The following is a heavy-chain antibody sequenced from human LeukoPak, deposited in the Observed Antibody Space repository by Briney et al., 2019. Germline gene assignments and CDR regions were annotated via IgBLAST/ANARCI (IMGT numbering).Heavy chain of an antibody. V-gene: IGHV4-4*07. Sequence: SGTLSLTCTVSGGSISSYYWSWIRQPAGKGLECIGRIYTSGSTNHNPSLTSRVTISVDKSKSQFFLKLSSVTAADTDVYYCARGGDYCSSTSCWKWFDPWGQGTLVTVSS. CDR2: IYTSGST. D-gene: IGHD2-2*01. CDR1: GGSISSYY. CDR3: ARGGDYCSSTSCWKWFDP. J-gene: IGHJ5*02.